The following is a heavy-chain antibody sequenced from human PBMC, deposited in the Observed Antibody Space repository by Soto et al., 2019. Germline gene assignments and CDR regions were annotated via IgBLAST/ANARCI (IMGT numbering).Heavy chain of an antibody. V-gene: IGHV1-69*13. CDR3: ARAPRAGDREVYYYYGMDV. D-gene: IGHD7-27*01. J-gene: IGHJ6*02. CDR1: GGTFSSYA. Sequence: SVKVSCKASGGTFSSYAISWVRQSPGQGLEWMGGIIPIFGTANYAQKFQGRVTITADESTSTAYMELSSLRSEDTAVYYCARAPRAGDREVYYYYGMDVWGQGTTVTVSS. CDR2: IIPIFGTA.